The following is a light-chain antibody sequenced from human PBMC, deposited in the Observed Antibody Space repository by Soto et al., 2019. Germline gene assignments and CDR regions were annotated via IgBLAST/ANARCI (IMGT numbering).Light chain of an antibody. Sequence: QSALTQPRSVSGSPGQSVTISCTGTSSDVGAYNHVSWYQQHPGKAPKLMIYDVSKRPSGVPDRFSGSKSGNTGSLTISGLQAEDEADYYCCSHAVSSVVFGTGTKLTVL. CDR1: SSDVGAYNH. CDR2: DVS. CDR3: CSHAVSSVV. J-gene: IGLJ1*01. V-gene: IGLV2-11*01.